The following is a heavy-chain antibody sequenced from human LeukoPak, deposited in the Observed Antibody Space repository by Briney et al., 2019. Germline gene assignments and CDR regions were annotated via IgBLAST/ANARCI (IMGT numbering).Heavy chain of an antibody. D-gene: IGHD3-22*01. CDR1: GFTFSSSW. V-gene: IGHV3-74*03. Sequence: GGSLRLSCAASGFTFSSSWMHWVRQAPGKGLVWVSHINSDGSSTTYADSVKGRFTISRDNSKNTLYLQMNSLRTEDTAVYYCAKHMYYYDSSGLGPYWGQGTLVTVSS. J-gene: IGHJ4*02. CDR3: AKHMYYYDSSGLGPY. CDR2: INSDGSST.